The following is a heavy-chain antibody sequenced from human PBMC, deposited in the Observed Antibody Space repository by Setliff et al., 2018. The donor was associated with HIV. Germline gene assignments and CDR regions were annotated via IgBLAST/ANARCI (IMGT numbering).Heavy chain of an antibody. CDR2: VSSRGDT. J-gene: IGHJ6*03. CDR1: DSGTYY. CDR3: TRVSCSSWYSIPQYYYYSMDV. V-gene: IGHV4-4*07. Sequence: SETLSLTCTVSDSGTYYWSWIRQPAGKGLEWIGRVSSRGDTNYNPSLKSRVTTSVDTSKNQFSLRLSSVTAADTAVYYCTRVSCSSWYSIPQYYYYSMDVWGNGTTVTVSS. D-gene: IGHD6-13*01.